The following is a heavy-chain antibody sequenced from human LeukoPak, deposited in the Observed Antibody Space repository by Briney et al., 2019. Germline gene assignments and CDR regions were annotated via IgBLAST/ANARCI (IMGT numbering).Heavy chain of an antibody. V-gene: IGHV3-48*01. CDR1: GFTFSSYS. Sequence: GGSLRLPCAASGFTFSSYSMNWVRQAPGEGLEWVSYISSGSGTIYYADSVKGRFTISRDNAKNSLYLQMNSLRAEDTAVYYCARVSIAAAGRGSFDYWGQGTLVTVSS. D-gene: IGHD6-13*01. J-gene: IGHJ4*02. CDR3: ARVSIAAAGRGSFDY. CDR2: ISSGSGTI.